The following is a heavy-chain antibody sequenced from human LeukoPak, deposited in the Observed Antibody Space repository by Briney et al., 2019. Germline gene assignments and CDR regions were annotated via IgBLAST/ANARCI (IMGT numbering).Heavy chain of an antibody. CDR3: ARRRVRKLVRGSSTCSDP. J-gene: IGHJ5*02. V-gene: IGHV5-51*01. CDR1: GYSFTSYW. CDR2: IYPGDSDT. D-gene: IGHD6-13*01. Sequence: GESLKISCKGSGYSFTSYWIGWVRQMPGKGLEWMGIIYPGDSDTRYSPSFQGQVTISADKSISTAYLQWSSLKASDTAMYYCARRRVRKLVRGSSTCSDPGARETLVTFSP.